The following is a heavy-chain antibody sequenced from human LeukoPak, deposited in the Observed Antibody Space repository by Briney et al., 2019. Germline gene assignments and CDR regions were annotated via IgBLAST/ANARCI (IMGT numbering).Heavy chain of an antibody. CDR1: GGSISSSSYY. CDR2: IYYSGST. CDR3: ARVGIAATPSP. V-gene: IGHV4-39*01. Sequence: SETLSLTCTVSGGSISSSSYYWGWIRQPPGKGLEWIGSIYYSGSTYYNPSLKSRVTISVDTSKNQFSLKLSPVTAADTAVYYCARVGIAATPSPWGQGTLVTVSS. D-gene: IGHD6-13*01. J-gene: IGHJ5*02.